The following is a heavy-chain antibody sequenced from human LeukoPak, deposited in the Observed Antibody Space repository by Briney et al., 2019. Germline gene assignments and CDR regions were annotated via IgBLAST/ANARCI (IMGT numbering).Heavy chain of an antibody. D-gene: IGHD1-26*01. CDR1: GFTVSSNY. J-gene: IGHJ4*02. CDR2: IYSGGST. CDR3: ARDLGGSYDY. V-gene: IGHV3-53*01. Sequence: TGGSLRLSCAASGFTVSSNYMSWVRQAPGKGLEWVSIIYSGGSTYYADSVKGRFTISRDNSKNTLYLQMNSLRAEDTAVYYCARDLGGSYDYWGQGTLVTVSS.